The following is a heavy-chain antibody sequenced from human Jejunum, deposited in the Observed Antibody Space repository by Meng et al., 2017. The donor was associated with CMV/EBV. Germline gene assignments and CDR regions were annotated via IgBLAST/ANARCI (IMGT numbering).Heavy chain of an antibody. CDR2: ISPDGTTT. CDR3: ARDWSGYIDY. CDR1: GFTFDLYW. Sequence: CAAYGFTFDLYWMHWVRQATGKRLVWISRISPDGTTTSYANSVKSRFTISRDNTKNTLYLQMSGLRVEDTTVYYCARDWSGYIDYWGQGNLVTVSS. D-gene: IGHD3-3*01. V-gene: IGHV3-74*01. J-gene: IGHJ4*02.